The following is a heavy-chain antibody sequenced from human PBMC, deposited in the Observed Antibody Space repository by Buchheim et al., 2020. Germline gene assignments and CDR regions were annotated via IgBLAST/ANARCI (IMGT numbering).Heavy chain of an antibody. V-gene: IGHV3-33*01. Sequence: QVQLVESGGGVVQPGRSLRLSCAASGCNFSNYAMHWVRQAPGKGLEWVAVIWYDGTNRYYADSVKGRFTISRDNSKSSLYLQMNSLRAEDTAVYYCGGSSDYWGQGTL. J-gene: IGHJ4*02. CDR3: GGSSDY. D-gene: IGHD6-19*01. CDR2: IWYDGTNR. CDR1: GCNFSNYA.